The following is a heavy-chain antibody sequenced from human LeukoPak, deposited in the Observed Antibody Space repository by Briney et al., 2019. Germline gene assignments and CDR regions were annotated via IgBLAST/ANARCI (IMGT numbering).Heavy chain of an antibody. D-gene: IGHD4-17*01. V-gene: IGHV1-69*04. CDR1: GGTFSSYA. Sequence: SVKVSCKASGGTFSSYAISWVRQAPGQGLEWMGRIIPILGIANYAQKFQGRVTITADKSTSTAYMELSSLRSEDTAVYYCASLYGDYSNDAFDIWGQGTMVTVSS. J-gene: IGHJ3*02. CDR2: IIPILGIA. CDR3: ASLYGDYSNDAFDI.